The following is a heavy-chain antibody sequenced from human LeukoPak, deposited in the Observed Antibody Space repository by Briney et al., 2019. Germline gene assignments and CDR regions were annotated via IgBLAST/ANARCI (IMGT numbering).Heavy chain of an antibody. Sequence: SETLSLTCTVSGGSISSYYWSWIRQPPGKGLEWIGYIYYSGSTNYNPSLKSRVTISVDTSKNQFSLKLSSVTAADTAVYYCARHLRPVTDFDYWGQGTLVTVSS. CDR1: GGSISSYY. V-gene: IGHV4-59*08. CDR2: IYYSGST. CDR3: ARHLRPVTDFDY. D-gene: IGHD2-8*02. J-gene: IGHJ4*02.